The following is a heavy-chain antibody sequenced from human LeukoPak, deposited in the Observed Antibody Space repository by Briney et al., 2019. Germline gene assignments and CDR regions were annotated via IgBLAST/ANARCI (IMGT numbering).Heavy chain of an antibody. J-gene: IGHJ5*02. CDR1: GGSFSGYY. Sequence: SETLSLTCAVYGGSFSGYYWSWIRQPPGKGLEWIGEINHSGSTNYNPSLKSRVTISVDTSKNQFSLKLSSVTAADTAVYYCARESKYYDILTGYYPNWFDPWGQGTLVTVSS. CDR2: INHSGST. V-gene: IGHV4-34*01. CDR3: ARESKYYDILTGYYPNWFDP. D-gene: IGHD3-9*01.